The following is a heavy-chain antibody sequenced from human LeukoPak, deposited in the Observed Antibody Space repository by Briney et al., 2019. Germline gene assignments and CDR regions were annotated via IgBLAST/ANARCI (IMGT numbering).Heavy chain of an antibody. Sequence: GGSLRLSCAASGFTFSSYSMNWVRQAPGKGLEWVSYISSSSSTIYYADSVKGRFTISRDNAKNSLYLQMNSLRAEDTAVYYCARAGTYYDILTGYSQGGYYFDYWAREPWSPSPQ. CDR2: ISSSSSTI. V-gene: IGHV3-48*04. CDR3: ARAGTYYDILTGYSQGGYYFDY. J-gene: IGHJ4*02. CDR1: GFTFSSYS. D-gene: IGHD3-9*01.